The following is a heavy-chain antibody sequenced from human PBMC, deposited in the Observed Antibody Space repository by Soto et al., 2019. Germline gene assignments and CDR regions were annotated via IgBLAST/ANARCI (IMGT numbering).Heavy chain of an antibody. D-gene: IGHD6-13*01. CDR3: AKDGTYSSSWYEWFDS. CDR1: RFTFSSYS. V-gene: IGHV3-23*01. CDR2: ISVSGGST. Sequence: XRCLRLSRAASRFTFSSYSMSWVRQAPGKGLEWVSAISVSGGSTYYADSVKGRFTISRDNSKNTLYLQMNSLRAEDTAVYYCAKDGTYSSSWYEWFDSWGQGTLVTVPS. J-gene: IGHJ5*01.